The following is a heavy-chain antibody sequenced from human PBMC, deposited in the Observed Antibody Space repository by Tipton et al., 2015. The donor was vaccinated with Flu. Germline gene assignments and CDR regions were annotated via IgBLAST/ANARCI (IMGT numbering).Heavy chain of an antibody. D-gene: IGHD6-6*01. CDR1: GYSFTNYW. J-gene: IGHJ4*02. Sequence: QLVQSGVEVKKPGESLKISCKGSGYSFTNYWIAWVRQMPGKGLEWMGIIYPGDSDTRYSPSFQGQVTISADKSISTAYLQWSSLKASDTAMYYCVRHQSSSLLPFDYWDQGTLVTVSS. V-gene: IGHV5-51*01. CDR3: VRHQSSSLLPFDY. CDR2: IYPGDSDT.